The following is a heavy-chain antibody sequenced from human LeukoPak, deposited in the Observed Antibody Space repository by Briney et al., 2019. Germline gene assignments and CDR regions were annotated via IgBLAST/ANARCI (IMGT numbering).Heavy chain of an antibody. CDR3: ARLTRGGNSGYDSDQYYFDY. D-gene: IGHD5-12*01. CDR2: IYPGDSDT. J-gene: IGHJ4*02. V-gene: IGHV5-51*01. CDR1: GYSFTSYW. Sequence: GESLKISCKGSGYSFTSYWIGWVRQMPGKGLEWMGIIYPGDSDTRYSPSFQGQVTISADKSISTAYLQWSSLKASDTAMYYCARLTRGGNSGYDSDQYYFDYWGQGTLVTVSS.